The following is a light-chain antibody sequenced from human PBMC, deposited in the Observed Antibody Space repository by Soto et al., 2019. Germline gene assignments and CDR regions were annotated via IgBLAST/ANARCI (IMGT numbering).Light chain of an antibody. CDR2: EVN. CDR3: SSYAGSSNV. Sequence: LTQPPSASWSPGQSVAISCTGTSSDVGGYNYVSWYQQHPGKAPKLMIYEVNKRPSGVPDRFSGSKSGNTASLTVSGLQAEDEADYYCSSYAGSSNVFGTGTKV. CDR1: SSDVGGYNY. J-gene: IGLJ1*01. V-gene: IGLV2-8*01.